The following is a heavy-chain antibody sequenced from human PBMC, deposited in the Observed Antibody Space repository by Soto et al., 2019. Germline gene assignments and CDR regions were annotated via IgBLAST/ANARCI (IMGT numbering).Heavy chain of an antibody. Sequence: EVQLVESGGGLVQPGGSLRLSCAASGFTFSSYWMHWVRQAPGKGLVWVSRINTDGRTTTYADSVKGRFTISRDNAKNTLYLQMNSLRAEDTAMYYCAGVPTGSLGVWSYCCQGTLVTVSS. CDR3: AGVPTGSLGVWSY. D-gene: IGHD1-26*01. CDR1: GFTFSSYW. V-gene: IGHV3-74*01. J-gene: IGHJ4*02. CDR2: INTDGRTT.